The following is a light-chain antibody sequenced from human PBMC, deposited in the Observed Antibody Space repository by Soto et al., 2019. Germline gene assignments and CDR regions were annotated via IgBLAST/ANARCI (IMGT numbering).Light chain of an antibody. J-gene: IGLJ3*02. Sequence: QAVVTQPPSASGTPGQRVTISCSGSSSNIGSNTVNWYQQLPGTAPKLLIFTNHLRPSGVPDRFSGSKSGTSASLAISGLQSEDEAEYYCGAWDDSLSGGVFGGGTKLTVL. V-gene: IGLV1-44*01. CDR3: GAWDDSLSGGV. CDR2: TNH. CDR1: SSNIGSNT.